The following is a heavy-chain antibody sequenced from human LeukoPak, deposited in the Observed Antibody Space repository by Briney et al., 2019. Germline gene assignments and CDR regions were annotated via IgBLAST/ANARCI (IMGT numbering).Heavy chain of an antibody. CDR1: GGTFSSYA. CDR3: ARGFLEWLLGSGSYYYYMDV. V-gene: IGHV1-69*05. CDR2: IIPIFGTA. Sequence: SVKVSCKASGGTFSSYAISWVRQAPGQGLEWMGGIIPIFGTANYAQKFQGRVTITTDESTSTAYMELSSLRSKDTAVYYCARGFLEWLLGSGSYYYYMDVWGKGTTVTVSS. D-gene: IGHD3-3*01. J-gene: IGHJ6*03.